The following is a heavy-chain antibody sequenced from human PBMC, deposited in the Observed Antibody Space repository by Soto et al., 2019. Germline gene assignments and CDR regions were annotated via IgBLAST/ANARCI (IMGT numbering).Heavy chain of an antibody. CDR1: GFTFSSYA. D-gene: IGHD3-10*01. CDR3: AKAGEGSRTKRGSKYYMDV. V-gene: IGHV3-23*01. CDR2: ISGSGGST. J-gene: IGHJ6*03. Sequence: GGSLRLSCAASGFTFSSYAMSWVRQAPGKGLEWVSAISGSGGSTYYADSVKGRFTIPRDNSKNTLYLQMNSLRAEDTAVYYCAKAGEGSRTKRGSKYYMDVWGKGTTVTVSS.